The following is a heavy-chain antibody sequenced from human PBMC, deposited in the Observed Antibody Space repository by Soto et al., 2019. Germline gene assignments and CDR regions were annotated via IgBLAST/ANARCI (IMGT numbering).Heavy chain of an antibody. D-gene: IGHD2-21*01. CDR2: ISYDGSNE. V-gene: IGHV3-30-3*01. Sequence: QVQLAESGGGVVQPGRSLRLSCAASGFTSINYDIHWVRQAPGKGLEWLAMISYDGSNEHYADSVKGRFSISRDNSKNALYLQINSVGAEDTAAYHCSRGIKGGLDAWGQGTLVTVSS. CDR3: SRGIKGGLDA. CDR1: GFTSINYD. J-gene: IGHJ5*02.